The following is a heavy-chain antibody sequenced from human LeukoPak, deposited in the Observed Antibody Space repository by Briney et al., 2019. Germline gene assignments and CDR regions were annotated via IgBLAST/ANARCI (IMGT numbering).Heavy chain of an antibody. Sequence: GGSLRLSCAASGVTLSTCAMSWARQAPGKGLEWVSGISSSGSGDNTYYADSVKGRFTISRDSSKNTLFLHMNTLRAEDTAIYYCAKDRTVGASYWYFDLWGRGTLVTVSS. J-gene: IGHJ2*01. CDR1: GVTLSTCA. V-gene: IGHV3-23*01. CDR3: AKDRTVGASYWYFDL. D-gene: IGHD1-26*01. CDR2: ISSSGSGDNT.